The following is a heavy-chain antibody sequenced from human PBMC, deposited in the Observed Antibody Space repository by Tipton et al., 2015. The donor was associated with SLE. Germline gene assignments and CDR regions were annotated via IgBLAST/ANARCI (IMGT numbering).Heavy chain of an antibody. CDR3: ARDYYGSGFDAFDI. V-gene: IGHV4-59*01. J-gene: IGHJ3*02. D-gene: IGHD3-10*01. CDR1: GGSISSYS. CDR2: IYHTGST. Sequence: TLSLTCTVSGGSISSYSWSWIRQPPKQGLEWIGWIYHTGSTDYNPSLKSRVTISVDTSKNQSSLRLSSVTAADTAVYYCARDYYGSGFDAFDIWGQGTMVTVSS.